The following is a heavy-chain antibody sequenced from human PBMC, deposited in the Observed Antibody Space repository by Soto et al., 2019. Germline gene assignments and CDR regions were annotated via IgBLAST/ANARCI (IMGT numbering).Heavy chain of an antibody. Sequence: VESLKISCKASGYSFTTYWIGWVRQMPGKGLEWMGIIYPGDSDIRYSPSFQGQVTISADKSIRTAYLQWSSLKASDTAMYYCASMGRGLQAGFDPCGQGNLVTVYS. CDR3: ASMGRGLQAGFDP. J-gene: IGHJ5*02. V-gene: IGHV5-51*01. CDR2: IYPGDSDI. D-gene: IGHD3-10*01. CDR1: GYSFTTYW.